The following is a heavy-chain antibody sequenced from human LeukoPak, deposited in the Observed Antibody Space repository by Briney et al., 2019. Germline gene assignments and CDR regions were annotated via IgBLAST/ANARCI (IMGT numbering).Heavy chain of an antibody. V-gene: IGHV3-11*04. CDR1: GFNLYDYY. J-gene: IGHJ4*02. CDR2: IPTSGPTT. Sequence: GGSLRLSCRASGFNLYDYYMSWIRQAPGKGLEWVAYIPTSGPTTYSADSVKGRFTISRDNAKNSLYLQMNSLRAEDTAVYYCARGSPLLLWGQGTLVTVSS. CDR3: ARGSPLLL.